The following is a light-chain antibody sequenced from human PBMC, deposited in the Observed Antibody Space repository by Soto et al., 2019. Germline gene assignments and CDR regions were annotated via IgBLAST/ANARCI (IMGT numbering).Light chain of an antibody. V-gene: IGLV2-14*01. CDR1: NSDVNY. CDR3: SSSTSSNTFV. CDR2: EVI. J-gene: IGLJ1*01. Sequence: QSVLTQPASVSGAPGQSITISCTGTNSDVNYVSWHQQHPGKAPKLMISEVINRSSGVSTRFSGSKSGNTASLTISGLQAEAEADYYCSSSTSSNTFVFGTGTKVTV.